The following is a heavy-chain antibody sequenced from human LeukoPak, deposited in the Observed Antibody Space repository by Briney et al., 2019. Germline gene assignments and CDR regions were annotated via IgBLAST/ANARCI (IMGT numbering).Heavy chain of an antibody. J-gene: IGHJ5*01. CDR2: IYYTGTT. Sequence: SETLSLTCTVSGGSIRSYYWSWIRQPPGKGLEWIGYIYYTGTTDYNPSLKSRVTISVDTSKNQFSLELSSVTAADTAVYYCARQNRFWGAGNSWGHGTLVTVSS. V-gene: IGHV4-59*01. CDR1: GGSIRSYY. D-gene: IGHD7-27*01. CDR3: ARQNRFWGAGNS.